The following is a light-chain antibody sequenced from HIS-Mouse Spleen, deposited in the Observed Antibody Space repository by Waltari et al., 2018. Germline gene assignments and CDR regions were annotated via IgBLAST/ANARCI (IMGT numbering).Light chain of an antibody. CDR2: QDS. CDR3: QAWDSSTYV. V-gene: IGLV3-1*01. Sequence: SYELTQPPSVSVSPGQTASITCSGDKLGDHSACGYQPKPGQSPVPVIYQDSKRPSGIPERFSGSNTGNTATLTISGTQAMDEADYYCQAWDSSTYVFGTGTKVTVL. J-gene: IGLJ1*01. CDR1: KLGDHS.